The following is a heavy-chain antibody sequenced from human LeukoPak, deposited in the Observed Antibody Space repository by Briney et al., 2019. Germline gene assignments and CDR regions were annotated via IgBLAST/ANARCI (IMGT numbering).Heavy chain of an antibody. CDR1: GFTFSSYA. Sequence: GGSLRLSCAASGFTFSSYAMSWVRQAPGKGLEWVSGISGSGGSTYYADSVKGRFTISRDNSKNTLYLQMNSLRAEDTAIYYCAKLPVSYSSGWSNFDYWGQGTLVTVSS. CDR3: AKLPVSYSSGWSNFDY. J-gene: IGHJ4*02. CDR2: ISGSGGST. D-gene: IGHD6-19*01. V-gene: IGHV3-23*01.